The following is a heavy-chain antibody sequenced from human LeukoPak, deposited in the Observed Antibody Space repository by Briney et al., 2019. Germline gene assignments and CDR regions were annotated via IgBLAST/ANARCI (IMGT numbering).Heavy chain of an antibody. J-gene: IGHJ4*02. V-gene: IGHV1-2*04. Sequence: ASVKVSCKASGYTFTGYYMHWVRQAPGQGLEWMGWINPNSGGTNYAQKFQGWVTMTRDTSISTAYMELSRLRSDDTAVYYCARGGAMVRYYFDYWGQGTLVTVSS. CDR3: ARGGAMVRYYFDY. CDR1: GYTFTGYY. CDR2: INPNSGGT. D-gene: IGHD5-18*01.